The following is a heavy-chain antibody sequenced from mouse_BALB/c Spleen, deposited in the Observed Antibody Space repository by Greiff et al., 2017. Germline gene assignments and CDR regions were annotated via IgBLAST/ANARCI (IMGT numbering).Heavy chain of an antibody. J-gene: IGHJ4*01. CDR1: GFAFSSYD. CDR3: ARRIVAYYYAMDY. CDR2: ISSGGGST. V-gene: IGHV5-12-1*01. Sequence: DVKLQESGGGLVKPGGSLKLSCAASGFAFSSYDMSWVRQTPEKRLEWVAYISSGGGSTYYPDTVKGRFTISRDNAKNTLYLQMSSLKSEDTAMYYCARRIVAYYYAMDYWGQGTSVTVSS. D-gene: IGHD1-3*01.